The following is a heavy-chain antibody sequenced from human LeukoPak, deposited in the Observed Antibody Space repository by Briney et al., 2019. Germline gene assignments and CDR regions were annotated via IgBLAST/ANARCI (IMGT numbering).Heavy chain of an antibody. CDR1: GYSFTNYW. CDR3: ARIWLRAFDI. D-gene: IGHD3-16*01. CDR2: IYPDDSDT. V-gene: IGHV5-51*01. J-gene: IGHJ3*02. Sequence: GESLKISCKGSGYSFTNYWIAWGRQMPGKGLEWMGIIYPDDSDTRYSPSFQDQVTISADKSISTAYLQWSSLKASDTAMYYCARIWLRAFDIWGQGTMVTVSS.